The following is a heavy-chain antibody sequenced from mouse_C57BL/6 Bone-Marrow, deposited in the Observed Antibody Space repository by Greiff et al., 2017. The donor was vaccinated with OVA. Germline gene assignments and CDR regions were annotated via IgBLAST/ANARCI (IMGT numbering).Heavy chain of an antibody. Sequence: VMLVESGPGLVQPSQSLSITCTVSGFSLTSYGVHWVRQSPGKGLAWLGVIWSGGSTDYNAAFISRLSISKDNSKSQVFFKMNSLQADDTAIYYCARKGLYYSNYGFAYWGQGTLVTVSA. CDR2: IWSGGST. D-gene: IGHD2-5*01. J-gene: IGHJ3*01. CDR1: GFSLTSYG. CDR3: ARKGLYYSNYGFAY. V-gene: IGHV2-2*01.